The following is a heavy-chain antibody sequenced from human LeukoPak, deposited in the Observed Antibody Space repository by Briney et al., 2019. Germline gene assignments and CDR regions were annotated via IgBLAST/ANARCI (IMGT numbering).Heavy chain of an antibody. CDR1: GYTFTGYY. D-gene: IGHD4-17*01. V-gene: IGHV1-2*02. Sequence: ASVKVSCKASGYTFTGYYIHWVRQAPGQGFEWMGWINPDSGGTNYAQNFQGRVTMTRDTSISTAYMELSRLSSNDTAVYYCTRERGGRTTRTHLGDWGQGSLVTVSS. CDR3: TRERGGRTTRTHLGD. CDR2: INPDSGGT. J-gene: IGHJ4*02.